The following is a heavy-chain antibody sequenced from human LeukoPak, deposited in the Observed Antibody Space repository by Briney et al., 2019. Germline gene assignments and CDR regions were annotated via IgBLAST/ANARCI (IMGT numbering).Heavy chain of an antibody. CDR1: GDSISSGGNY. V-gene: IGHV4-31*11. CDR2: IYNSGST. D-gene: IGHD4-23*01. J-gene: IGHJ4*02. Sequence: PSETLSLTCAVSGDSISSGGNYWTWIRHYPGKGLEWIGYIYNSGSTYHNPSLQSRVTISGDTSKNQFSLKLSSVTAADTAVFYCAKVVGTVVTNWGQGTLVTVSS. CDR3: AKVVGTVVTN.